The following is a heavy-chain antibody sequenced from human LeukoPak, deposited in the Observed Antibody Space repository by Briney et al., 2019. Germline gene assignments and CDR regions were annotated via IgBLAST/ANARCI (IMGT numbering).Heavy chain of an antibody. CDR1: GYTFSNYG. D-gene: IGHD5-24*01. Sequence: GESLKVSCKASGYTFSNYGITWVRQAPGQGLEWMGWISAYNGDTNYADNIQGRFTLTTDTSTTTAYMELRSLRSDDTAMYYCARGKDGYGYYFDYWGQGTLVSVSS. V-gene: IGHV1-18*01. CDR2: ISAYNGDT. CDR3: ARGKDGYGYYFDY. J-gene: IGHJ4*02.